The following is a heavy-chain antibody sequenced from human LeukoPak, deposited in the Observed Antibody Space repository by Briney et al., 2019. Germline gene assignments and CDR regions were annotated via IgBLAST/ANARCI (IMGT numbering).Heavy chain of an antibody. CDR3: ATTRTYYGDPHFDY. CDR2: INHRGST. D-gene: IGHD4-17*01. V-gene: IGHV4-34*01. Sequence: SETLSLTCGVYGGSFSGFYWSWIRQPPGEGLEWIGEINHRGSTEYNPSLKSRVTISLDTSKNQFSLRLRSVTAADTAVYYCATTRTYYGDPHFDYWGQGTLVTVSS. J-gene: IGHJ4*02. CDR1: GGSFSGFY.